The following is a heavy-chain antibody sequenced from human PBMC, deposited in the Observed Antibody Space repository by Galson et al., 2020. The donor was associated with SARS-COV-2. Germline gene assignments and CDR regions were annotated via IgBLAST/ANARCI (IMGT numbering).Heavy chain of an antibody. J-gene: IGHJ6*02. Sequence: SVKVSCKASGGTFSSYAISWVRQAPGQGLEWMGGIIPIFGTANYAQKFQGRVTITADESTSTAYMELSSLRSEDTAVYYCARTYYGSGSYYTYYYGMDVWGQGTTVTVSS. D-gene: IGHD3-10*01. CDR2: IIPIFGTA. V-gene: IGHV1-69*13. CDR1: GGTFSSYA. CDR3: ARTYYGSGSYYTYYYGMDV.